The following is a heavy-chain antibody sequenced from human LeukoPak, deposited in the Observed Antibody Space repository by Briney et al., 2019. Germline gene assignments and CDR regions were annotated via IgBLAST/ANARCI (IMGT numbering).Heavy chain of an antibody. Sequence: GASVKVSCKASGYTFTNYYMHWVRQAPGQGLEWLGLITPSGGSTWYAQKFQGRVTMTRDMSTSTDYMELSSLRSEDTAVYYCARDNSVGDYAWWFDLWGQGTLVTVSS. CDR1: GYTFTNYY. CDR3: ARDNSVGDYAWWFDL. V-gene: IGHV1-46*01. D-gene: IGHD1-26*01. J-gene: IGHJ5*02. CDR2: ITPSGGST.